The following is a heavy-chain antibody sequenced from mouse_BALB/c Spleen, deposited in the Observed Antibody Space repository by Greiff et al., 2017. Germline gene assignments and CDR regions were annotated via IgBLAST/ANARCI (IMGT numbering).Heavy chain of an antibody. J-gene: IGHJ2*01. CDR2: ISDGGSYT. CDR3: ARGRDDGYYDY. V-gene: IGHV5-4*02. Sequence: EVKLVESGGGLVKPGGSLKLSCAASGFTFSDYYMYWVRQTPEKRLEWVATISDGGSYTYYPDSVKGRFTISRDNAKNNLYLQMSSLKSEDTAMYYCARGRDDGYYDYWGQGTTLTVSS. CDR1: GFTFSDYY. D-gene: IGHD2-3*01.